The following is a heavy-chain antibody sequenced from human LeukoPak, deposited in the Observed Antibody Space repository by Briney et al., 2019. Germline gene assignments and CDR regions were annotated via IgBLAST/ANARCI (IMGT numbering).Heavy chain of an antibody. D-gene: IGHD3-10*01. CDR3: ARDSGNMVRGVIKCMDV. Sequence: GASVKLSCKASGYTFTSYHMHWVRQAPGQGIERMGIINLSGGSTSYAKKFLGRVTVTRDTSTSTVYMERSSLRCEDTAVYYWARDSGNMVRGVIKCMDVWGKGTTGTVSS. V-gene: IGHV1-46*01. J-gene: IGHJ6*04. CDR2: INLSGGST. CDR1: GYTFTSYH.